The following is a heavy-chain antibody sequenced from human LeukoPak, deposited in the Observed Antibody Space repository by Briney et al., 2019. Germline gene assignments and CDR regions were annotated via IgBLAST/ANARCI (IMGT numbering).Heavy chain of an antibody. CDR1: GYTFTSYY. CDR3: ASPYYYDSSGYQRAHWYFDL. J-gene: IGHJ2*01. CDR2: IIPIFGTA. D-gene: IGHD3-22*01. V-gene: IGHV1-69*05. Sequence: SVKVSCKASGYTFTSYYMHWVRQAPGQGLEWMGGIIPIFGTANYAQKFQGRVTITTDESTSTAYMELSSLRSEDTAVYYCASPYYYDSSGYQRAHWYFDLWGRGTLVTVSS.